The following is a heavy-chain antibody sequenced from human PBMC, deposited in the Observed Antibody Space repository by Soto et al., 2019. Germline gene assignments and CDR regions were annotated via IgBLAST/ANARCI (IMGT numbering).Heavy chain of an antibody. CDR2: ISKSSRYI. Sequence: PGVSLRLSCAASGFTFSSYSMNWVRQAPGKGLEWVSSISKSSRYIYYADSVKGRFTISRDNAKNSLYLQMNSLRAEDTAVYYCARDYYDSFFDYWGQGTLVTVSS. D-gene: IGHD3-22*01. CDR3: ARDYYDSFFDY. CDR1: GFTFSSYS. J-gene: IGHJ4*02. V-gene: IGHV3-21*01.